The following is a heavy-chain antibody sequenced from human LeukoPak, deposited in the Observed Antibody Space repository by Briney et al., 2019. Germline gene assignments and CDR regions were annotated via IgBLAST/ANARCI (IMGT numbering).Heavy chain of an antibody. Sequence: SETLSLTCTVSGGSISPYYWSWTRQPAGKGLEWIGRIYTSGNSNNNPSLKSRVTMSVDTSKNQFSLKLASVTAADTAVYYCARAGHGSGSSVDYWGQGTLVTVSS. CDR2: IYTSGNS. V-gene: IGHV4-4*07. CDR3: ARAGHGSGSSVDY. CDR1: GGSISPYY. J-gene: IGHJ4*02. D-gene: IGHD3-10*01.